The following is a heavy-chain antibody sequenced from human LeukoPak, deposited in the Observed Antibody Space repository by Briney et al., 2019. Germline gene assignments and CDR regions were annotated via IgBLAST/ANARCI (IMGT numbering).Heavy chain of an antibody. Sequence: ASVKVSFTASGYTFTIYAMHWVRQAPGQRLEWMGWINAGNGNTKYSQKFQGRVTITRDTSASTAYMELSSLRSEDTAVYYCAREDSSSSFDYWGQGTLVTVSS. CDR1: GYTFTIYA. CDR2: INAGNGNT. D-gene: IGHD6-6*01. CDR3: AREDSSSSFDY. V-gene: IGHV1-3*01. J-gene: IGHJ4*02.